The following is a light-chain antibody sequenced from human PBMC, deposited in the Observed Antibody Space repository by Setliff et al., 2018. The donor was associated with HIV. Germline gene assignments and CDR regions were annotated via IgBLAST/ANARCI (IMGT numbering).Light chain of an antibody. V-gene: IGLV2-14*03. CDR3: SSYTTSSTYV. CDR2: DVT. Sequence: ALAQPASVSGSPGQSITISCTGTSSDIGSYNFVSWYQQHPGKAPKLMIFDVTRRPSGVSDRFSGSKSGHTASLTISGLQAEDEADYYCSSYTTSSTYVFGTGTKVTVL. CDR1: SSDIGSYNF. J-gene: IGLJ1*01.